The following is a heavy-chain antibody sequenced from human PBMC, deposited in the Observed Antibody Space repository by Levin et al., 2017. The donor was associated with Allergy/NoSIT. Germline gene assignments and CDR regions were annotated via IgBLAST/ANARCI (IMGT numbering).Heavy chain of an antibody. Sequence: GGSLRLSCATSGFPFSSYAMSWVRRAPGKGLEWVSGITASGGSTYYADSVKGRFTVSRDNSRDTLYLQMNSLRAEDTATYYCAKLGGGGFASMDYWGQGTLVTVSS. CDR1: GFPFSSYA. CDR2: ITASGGST. V-gene: IGHV3-23*01. D-gene: IGHD4-23*01. CDR3: AKLGGGGFASMDY. J-gene: IGHJ4*02.